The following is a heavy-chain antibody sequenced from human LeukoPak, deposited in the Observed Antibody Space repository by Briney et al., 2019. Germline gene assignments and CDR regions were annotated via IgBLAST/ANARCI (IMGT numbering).Heavy chain of an antibody. J-gene: IGHJ4*02. CDR3: ARQTGSGLFILP. Sequence: SETLSLTCTVSGGSISSSSYYWGWIRQPPGKGLEWIGSIYYPGSTYYNPSLKSQVTISVDTSKNQFSLKLTSVTAADTAVYYCARQTGSGLFILPGGQGTLVTVSS. CDR1: GGSISSSSYY. D-gene: IGHD3/OR15-3a*01. V-gene: IGHV4-39*01. CDR2: IYYPGST.